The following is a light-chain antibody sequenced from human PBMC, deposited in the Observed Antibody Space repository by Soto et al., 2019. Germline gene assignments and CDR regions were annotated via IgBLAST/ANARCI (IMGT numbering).Light chain of an antibody. Sequence: QSVMSQSPSASGTPGQRVSISCSGSSSNIGTNTVNWFQRLPGTAPKLLIYSSNRRPSGVPDRFSGSKSGTSASLAISGLQSEDEADYYCAAWDDSLNGVVFGGGTKLTVL. J-gene: IGLJ2*01. CDR1: SSNIGTNT. CDR3: AAWDDSLNGVV. V-gene: IGLV1-44*01. CDR2: SSN.